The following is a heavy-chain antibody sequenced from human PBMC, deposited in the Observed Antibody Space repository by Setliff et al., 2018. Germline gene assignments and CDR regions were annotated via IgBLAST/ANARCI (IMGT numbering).Heavy chain of an antibody. V-gene: IGHV3-33*01. J-gene: IGHJ3*02. CDR2: IWYDGSYT. D-gene: IGHD5-12*01. CDR3: AGDPPYSGYAFHI. CDR1: GFTFSSYA. Sequence: GGSLRLSCAASGFTFSSYAMHWVRQAPGKGLDWVPYIWYDGSYTYYTGSVKGRFTISRDNSRNTVYLQMNSLRAEDTAVYYCAGDPPYSGYAFHIWGQGTMVTVSS.